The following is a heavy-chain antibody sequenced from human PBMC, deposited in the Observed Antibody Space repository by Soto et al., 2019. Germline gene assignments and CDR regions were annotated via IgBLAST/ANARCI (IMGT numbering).Heavy chain of an antibody. Sequence: GGSLRLSCVASGLTFGSRAMSWVRQTPGEGLQWVSTITDTGGDAKYADSVRGRFVISRDNSKKTLYLQMTSLTAEDSAMYFCARGSTDSYPGRRIFDFWGRGTLVTVSS. J-gene: IGHJ4*02. V-gene: IGHV3-23*01. CDR2: ITDTGGDA. CDR1: GLTFGSRA. CDR3: ARGSTDSYPGRRIFDF. D-gene: IGHD3-10*01.